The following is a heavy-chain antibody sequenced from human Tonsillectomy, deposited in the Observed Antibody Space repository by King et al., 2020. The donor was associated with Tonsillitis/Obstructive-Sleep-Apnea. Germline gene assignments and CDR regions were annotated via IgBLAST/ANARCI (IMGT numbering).Heavy chain of an antibody. D-gene: IGHD3-22*01. CDR1: GFTFSSYA. Sequence: EKQLVQSEGGLVQPGGSLRLSCAASGFTFSSYAMSWVRQAPGKGLEWVSAISGSGGSTYYADSVKGRFTISRDNSKNTLYLQMNSLRAEDTAVYYCAKDTYYYDSSGYCKIDYWGQGTLVTVSS. CDR3: AKDTYYYDSSGYCKIDY. J-gene: IGHJ4*02. CDR2: ISGSGGST. V-gene: IGHV3-23*04.